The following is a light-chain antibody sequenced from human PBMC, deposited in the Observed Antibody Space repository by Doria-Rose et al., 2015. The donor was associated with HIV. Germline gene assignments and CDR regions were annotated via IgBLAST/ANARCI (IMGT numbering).Light chain of an antibody. Sequence: DIRMTQSPEPLGMSLGERATLNCKSNQSLLYTSKHYLAWYQQKPGQPPKLLIYWASTRQSGVPARFSGSGSGTDFTLTISSLEAEDVAVYYCQQYYDTPSFGPGTTVDIK. CDR3: QQYYDTPS. CDR1: QSLLYTSKHY. J-gene: IGKJ3*01. CDR2: WAS. V-gene: IGKV4-1*01.